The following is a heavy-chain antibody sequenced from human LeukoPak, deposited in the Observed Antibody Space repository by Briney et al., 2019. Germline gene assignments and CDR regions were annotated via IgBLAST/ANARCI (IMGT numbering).Heavy chain of an antibody. Sequence: SETLSLTCSVSGDSITGYSWSWIRQTPGKGLEWIGYIYYNGDTHYNPSLNSRLSMSVDTPKKQFSLNLRSVTAADTAVYYCVRGPYASSISNWFDPWGQGLLVTVSS. D-gene: IGHD3-10*01. CDR3: VRGPYASSISNWFDP. V-gene: IGHV4-59*01. CDR2: IYYNGDT. J-gene: IGHJ5*02. CDR1: GDSITGYS.